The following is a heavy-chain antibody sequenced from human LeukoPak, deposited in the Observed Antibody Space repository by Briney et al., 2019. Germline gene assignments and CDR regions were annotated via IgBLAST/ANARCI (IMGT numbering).Heavy chain of an antibody. CDR1: GGSISSSSYY. CDR3: ARYNDFWSGYYTGDDYYYGMDV. Sequence: SETLSLTCTVSGGSISSSSYYWGWIRQPPGKGLEWIGSIYYSGSTNYNPSLKSRVTISVDTSKNQFSLKLSSVTAADTAVYYCARYNDFWSGYYTGDDYYYGMDVWGQGTTVTVSS. D-gene: IGHD3-3*01. CDR2: IYYSGST. V-gene: IGHV4-39*07. J-gene: IGHJ6*02.